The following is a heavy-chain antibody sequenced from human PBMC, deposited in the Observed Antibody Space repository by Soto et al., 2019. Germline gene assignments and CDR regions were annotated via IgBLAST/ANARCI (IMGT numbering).Heavy chain of an antibody. J-gene: IGHJ5*02. CDR1: GGSISSYY. CDR3: ARVGHDIVLMRGWFDP. V-gene: IGHV4-59*01. Sequence: SSETLSLTCTVSGGSISSYYWSWIRQPPGKGLEWIGYIYYSGSTNYNPSLKSRVTISVDTSKNQFSLKLSSVTAADTAVYYCARVGHDIVLMRGWFDPWGQGTLVTVSS. D-gene: IGHD2-8*01. CDR2: IYYSGST.